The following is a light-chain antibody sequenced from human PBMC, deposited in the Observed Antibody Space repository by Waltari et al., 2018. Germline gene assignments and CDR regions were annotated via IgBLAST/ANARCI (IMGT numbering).Light chain of an antibody. CDR1: QSVTSY. CDR3: QQRRDWLLT. Sequence: DIVLTQSPAILSLSPGERASLSCRASQSVTSYLAWYQQKPGQAPRLLIYDTSNRATGIPARFSGGGFGTDFTLTISSLEPEDFAVYYCQQRRDWLLTFGGGTKVEIK. J-gene: IGKJ4*01. V-gene: IGKV3-11*01. CDR2: DTS.